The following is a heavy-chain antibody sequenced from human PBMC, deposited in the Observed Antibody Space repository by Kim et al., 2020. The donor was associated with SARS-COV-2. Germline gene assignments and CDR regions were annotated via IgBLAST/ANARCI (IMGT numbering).Heavy chain of an antibody. V-gene: IGHV3-7*05. CDR1: GFTFSSYW. CDR2: IKQDGSEK. Sequence: GGSLRLSCAASGFTFSSYWMSWVRQAPGKGLEWVANIKQDGSEKYYVDSVKGRFTISRDNAKNSLYLQMNSLRAEDTAVYYCARFSLLWFGELLPVPSPFDYWGQGTLVTVSS. J-gene: IGHJ4*02. CDR3: ARFSLLWFGELLPVPSPFDY. D-gene: IGHD3-10*01.